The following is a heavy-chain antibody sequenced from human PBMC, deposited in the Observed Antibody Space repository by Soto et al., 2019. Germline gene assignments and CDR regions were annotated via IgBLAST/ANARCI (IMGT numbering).Heavy chain of an antibody. V-gene: IGHV1-58*01. CDR3: AGVHPFPAHTGYDLMPTFFDS. Sequence: SVKVPCKASGFTFTSSAVQWVRQARGQRLEWIGWIVVGSGNTNYAQKFQERVTITRDMSTSTAYMELNSLRAEDTAVYYCAGVHPFPAHTGYDLMPTFFDSWGQGALVTVSS. CDR1: GFTFTSSA. D-gene: IGHD5-12*01. J-gene: IGHJ4*02. CDR2: IVVGSGNT.